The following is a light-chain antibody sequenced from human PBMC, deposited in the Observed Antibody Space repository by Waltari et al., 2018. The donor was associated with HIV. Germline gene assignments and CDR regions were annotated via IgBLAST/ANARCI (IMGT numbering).Light chain of an antibody. CDR3: QQYSSISLT. CDR1: ESASSN. V-gene: IGKV3-15*01. CDR2: GAS. J-gene: IGKJ4*01. Sequence: VLTLSPATLSVSLGDRVTLSGTASESASSNLATYRHKRGHARTLVIEGASSRAAALPGRFSVGGSETELTLTISCPQVEDLVLYVCQQYSSISLTFGGGTKVEIK.